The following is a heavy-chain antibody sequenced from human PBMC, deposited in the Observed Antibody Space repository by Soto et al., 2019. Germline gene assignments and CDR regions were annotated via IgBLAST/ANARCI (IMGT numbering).Heavy chain of an antibody. CDR1: GFTFSNYA. CDR3: AKMAWFGDPPGGDY. J-gene: IGHJ4*02. V-gene: IGHV3-23*01. D-gene: IGHD3-10*01. CDR2: ISASGDII. Sequence: EVQLLESGGGLVQPGGSLRLSCGASGFTFSNYAMGWVRQAPGKGLEWVSAISASGDIIYYGDSVKGWFTISRDNSKSTLYLQMNSLRADDTALYFCAKMAWFGDPPGGDYWGQGTLVTVSS.